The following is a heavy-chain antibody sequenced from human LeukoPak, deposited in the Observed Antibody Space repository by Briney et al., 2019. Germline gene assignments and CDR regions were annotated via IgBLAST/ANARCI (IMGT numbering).Heavy chain of an antibody. CDR1: GFTFSSYA. CDR2: ISYDGSNK. Sequence: GGSLRLSCAASGFTFSSYAMHWVRQAPGKGLEWVAVISYDGSNKYYADSVKGRFTISRDNSKNTLYLQMNSLRAEDTAVNYCARETSDIVVVPAPDAFDIWGQGTMVTVSS. CDR3: ARETSDIVVVPAPDAFDI. V-gene: IGHV3-30-3*01. J-gene: IGHJ3*02. D-gene: IGHD2-2*01.